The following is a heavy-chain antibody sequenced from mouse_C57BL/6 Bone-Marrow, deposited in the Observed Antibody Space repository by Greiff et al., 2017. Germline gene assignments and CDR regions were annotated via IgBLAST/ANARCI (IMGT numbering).Heavy chain of an antibody. CDR1: GYAFTNYL. V-gene: IGHV1-54*01. CDR2: INPGSGGT. CDR3: ARGRYWYFDV. J-gene: IGHJ1*03. Sequence: VQLQQSGAELVRPGTSVKVSCTASGYAFTNYLIEWVKQRPGQGLEWIGVINPGSGGTNYNEKFKGKATLNADKSSSTAYMQLSSLTSEDSAVYFCARGRYWYFDVWGTGTTVTVSS.